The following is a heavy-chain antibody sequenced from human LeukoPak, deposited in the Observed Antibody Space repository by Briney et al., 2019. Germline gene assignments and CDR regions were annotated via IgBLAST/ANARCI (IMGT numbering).Heavy chain of an antibody. CDR3: ARDVTSQLVPSHYYYYMDV. V-gene: IGHV4-4*07. J-gene: IGHJ6*03. Sequence: SETLSLTCTVSGSSISSYSWSWIRQPAGKRLEWVGRIYTSESTMYSPSLKSRVTMSVDTSKNQFSLKLSSVTAADTAVYYCARDVTSQLVPSHYYYYMDVWGKGTTVTVSS. CDR2: IYTSEST. CDR1: GSSISSYS. D-gene: IGHD6-6*01.